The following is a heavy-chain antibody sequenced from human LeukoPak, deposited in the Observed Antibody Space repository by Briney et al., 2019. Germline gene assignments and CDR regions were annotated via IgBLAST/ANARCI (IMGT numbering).Heavy chain of an antibody. CDR2: IYHSGST. CDR1: SYSISSGYY. Sequence: SETLSLTCTVSSYSISSGYYWGWIRQPPGKGLEWLGDIYHSGSTYYNPSLKSRVTILVDTSKNQFSLKLSSVTAADTAVYYCARDQYYYDRSGYYAFDIWGQGTMVTVSS. J-gene: IGHJ3*02. CDR3: ARDQYYYDRSGYYAFDI. D-gene: IGHD3-22*01. V-gene: IGHV4-38-2*02.